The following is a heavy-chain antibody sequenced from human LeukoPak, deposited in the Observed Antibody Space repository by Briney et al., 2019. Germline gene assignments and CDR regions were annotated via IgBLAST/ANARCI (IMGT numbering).Heavy chain of an antibody. CDR2: ISSSSSYI. D-gene: IGHD4-17*01. V-gene: IGHV3-21*01. CDR1: GFTFSSYS. CDR3: ARVTDYGDFPHWYFDL. J-gene: IGHJ2*01. Sequence: PGGSLRLSCAASGFTFSSYSMNWVRQAPGKGLEWVSSISSSSSYIYYADSVKGRFTISRDNAKNSLYLQMNSLRAEDTAVYYCARVTDYGDFPHWYFDLWGRGTLVTVSS.